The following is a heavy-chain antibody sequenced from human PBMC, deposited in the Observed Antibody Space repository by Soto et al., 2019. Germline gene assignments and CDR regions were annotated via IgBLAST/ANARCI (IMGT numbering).Heavy chain of an antibody. V-gene: IGHV3-66*01. CDR1: GFTVSSNY. CDR3: ARGSVTSGSYYNPIEYFQH. CDR2: IYSGGST. D-gene: IGHD3-10*01. Sequence: GGSLRLSCAASGFTVSSNYMSWVRQAPGKGLEWVSVIYSGGSTYYADSVKGRFTISRDNSKNTLYLQMNSLRAEDTAVYYCARGSVTSGSYYNPIEYFQHWGQGTLVTVSS. J-gene: IGHJ1*01.